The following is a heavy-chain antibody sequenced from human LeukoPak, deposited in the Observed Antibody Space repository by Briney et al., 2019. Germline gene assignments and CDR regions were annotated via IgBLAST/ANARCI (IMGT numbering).Heavy chain of an antibody. J-gene: IGHJ4*02. Sequence: GGSLRLSCAASGFTFSSNYMSWVRQAPGKGLEWVSVIYSGGSTYYADSVKGRFTISRDNSKNTLYLQVDSLRAEDTAVYYCARLVNGGSSYFDYWGQGTLVTVSS. D-gene: IGHD4-23*01. V-gene: IGHV3-53*01. CDR3: ARLVNGGSSYFDY. CDR2: IYSGGST. CDR1: GFTFSSNY.